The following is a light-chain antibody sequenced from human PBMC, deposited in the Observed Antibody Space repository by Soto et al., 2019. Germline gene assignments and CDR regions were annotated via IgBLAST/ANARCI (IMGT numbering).Light chain of an antibody. Sequence: QSALTQPPSVSGSPGQSVTISCTGTSSDVGSYNRVSWYQQPPGTAPKLMIYEVNNRPSGVPDRFSGSKSGNTASLTISGLQAEDEADYYCSLYTTISTDVFGTGTKVTVL. CDR1: SSDVGSYNR. V-gene: IGLV2-18*01. CDR3: SLYTTISTDV. J-gene: IGLJ1*01. CDR2: EVN.